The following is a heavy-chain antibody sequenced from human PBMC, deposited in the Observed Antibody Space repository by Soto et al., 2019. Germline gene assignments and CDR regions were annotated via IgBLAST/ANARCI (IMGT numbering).Heavy chain of an antibody. V-gene: IGHV3-23*01. J-gene: IGHJ4*02. CDR3: AKDGWIMVVVAANHFDY. D-gene: IGHD2-15*01. CDR1: GFTFSSYA. CDR2: ISGSGGST. Sequence: EVQLLESGGGLVQPGGSLRLSCAASGFTFSSYAMSWVRQAPGKGLEWVSAISGSGGSTYYADSVKGRFTISRDNSKNTLYLQMNSLRAEDTDVYYCAKDGWIMVVVAANHFDYWGQGTLVTVSS.